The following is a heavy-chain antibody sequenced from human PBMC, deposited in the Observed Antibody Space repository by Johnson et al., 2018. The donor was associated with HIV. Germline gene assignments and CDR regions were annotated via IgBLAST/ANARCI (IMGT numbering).Heavy chain of an antibody. CDR3: AKEWAGFGETHDTVDI. V-gene: IGHV3-30*02. Sequence: VQLVESGGGVVQPGGSLRLSCAASGFTFSNFGMHWVGQAPGKGLEWLAFMPFYESVGYLADLLKGLFIMSRDNSKTTVFLQMNRLRAEDTALYYCAKEWAGFGETHDTVDIWGQGTMVTVSS. D-gene: IGHD3-10*01. J-gene: IGHJ3*02. CDR1: GFTFSNFG. CDR2: MPFYESVG.